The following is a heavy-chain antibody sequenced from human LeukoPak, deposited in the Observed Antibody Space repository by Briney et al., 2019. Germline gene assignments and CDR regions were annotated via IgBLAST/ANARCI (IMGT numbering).Heavy chain of an antibody. V-gene: IGHV3-30*03. CDR2: ISYDGSNK. J-gene: IGHJ4*02. CDR3: ARNDYGDYYFDY. D-gene: IGHD4-17*01. CDR1: GFTFSSYG. Sequence: GGSLRLSCAASGFTFSSYGMHWVRQAPGKGLEWVAVISYDGSNKYYADSVKGRFTISRDNSKNTLYLRMNSLRAEDTAIYYCARNDYGDYYFDYWGQGALVTVSS.